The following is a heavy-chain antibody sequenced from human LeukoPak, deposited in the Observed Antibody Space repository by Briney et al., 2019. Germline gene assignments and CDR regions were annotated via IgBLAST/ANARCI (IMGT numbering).Heavy chain of an antibody. CDR2: IRSKAYGGTT. J-gene: IGHJ3*01. D-gene: IGHD3-9*01. Sequence: GGSLRLSCAASGFTFSSYAMSWVRQAPGKGLEWIGFIRSKAYGGTTEYAASVKGRFTISRDDSQAIAYLQMDSLKIEDTATYYCTSGIDVLTGYYNVWGQGTVVTVST. CDR1: GFTFSSYA. CDR3: TSGIDVLTGYYNV. V-gene: IGHV3-49*04.